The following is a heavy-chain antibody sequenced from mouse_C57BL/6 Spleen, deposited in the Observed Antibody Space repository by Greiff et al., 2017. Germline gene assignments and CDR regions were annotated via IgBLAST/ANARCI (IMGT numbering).Heavy chain of an antibody. CDR3: ARRDDYDDSLYAMDY. D-gene: IGHD2-4*01. V-gene: IGHV1-81*01. J-gene: IGHJ4*01. CDR1: GYTFTSYG. Sequence: QVQLQQSGAELARPGASVKLSCKASGYTFTSYGISWVKQRTGQGLEWIGEIYPRSGNTYYNEKFKGKATLTADKSSSTAYMELRSLTSEYSAVYFCARRDDYDDSLYAMDYWGQGTSVTVSS. CDR2: IYPRSGNT.